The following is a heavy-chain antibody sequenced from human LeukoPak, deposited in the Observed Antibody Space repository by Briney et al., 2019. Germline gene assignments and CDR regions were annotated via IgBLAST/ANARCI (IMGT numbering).Heavy chain of an antibody. CDR2: ISGSGDST. Sequence: GGSLRLSCAASGFTFSTYAVTWVRQAPGKGLEWVSTISGSGDSTYYAGSVKDRFTISRDNSKDALDLQMSSVRVDDTAVYYCARDRGRYYDSRGFYWGYYFDSWGQGILVTVST. D-gene: IGHD3-22*01. J-gene: IGHJ4*02. CDR1: GFTFSTYA. V-gene: IGHV3-23*01. CDR3: ARDRGRYYDSRGFYWGYYFDS.